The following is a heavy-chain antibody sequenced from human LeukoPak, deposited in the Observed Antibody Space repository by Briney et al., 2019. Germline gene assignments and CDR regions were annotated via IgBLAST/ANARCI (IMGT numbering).Heavy chain of an antibody. V-gene: IGHV4-39*07. CDR2: IYYSGSA. J-gene: IGHJ4*02. CDR3: ARVHYYDSSGYRLYYFDY. D-gene: IGHD3-22*01. CDR1: GGSISSSSYY. Sequence: SETLSLTCTVSGGSISSSSYYWGWIRQPPGKGLEWIGYIYYSGSASYNPSLKSRVTLSVDRSKNQFSLKMTSVTAADTAVYYCARVHYYDSSGYRLYYFDYWGQGTLVTVSS.